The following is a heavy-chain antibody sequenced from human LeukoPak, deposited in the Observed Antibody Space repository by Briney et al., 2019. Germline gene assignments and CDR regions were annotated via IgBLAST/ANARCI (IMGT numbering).Heavy chain of an antibody. D-gene: IGHD4-17*01. CDR3: ARDVHGDYGSGWFDP. J-gene: IGHJ5*02. CDR2: IMPLLGTA. CDR1: GGTFSSYA. Sequence: SVKVSCKASGGTFSSYAISWVRQAPGQGLEWLGGIMPLLGTAGYAQKFQGRVTITKDESTRTVYLELTSLTSADTAVYYCARDVHGDYGSGWFDPWGQGTLVSVSS. V-gene: IGHV1-69*05.